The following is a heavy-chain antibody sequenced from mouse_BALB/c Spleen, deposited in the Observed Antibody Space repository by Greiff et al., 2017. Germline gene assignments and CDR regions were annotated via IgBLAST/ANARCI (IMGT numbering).Heavy chain of an antibody. CDR2: ISYSGST. D-gene: IGHD3-1*01. V-gene: IGHV3-8*02. CDR3: ARTARATPYAMDY. Sequence: VQLQQSGPSLVKPSQTLSLTCSVTGDSITSGYWNWIRKFPGNKLEYMGYISYSGSTYYNPSLKSRISITRDTSKNQYYLQLNSVTTEDTATYYCARTARATPYAMDYWGQGTSVTVSS. CDR1: GDSITSGY. J-gene: IGHJ4*01.